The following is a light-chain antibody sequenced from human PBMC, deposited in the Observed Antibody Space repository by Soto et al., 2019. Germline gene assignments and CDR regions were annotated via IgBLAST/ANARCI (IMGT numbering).Light chain of an antibody. Sequence: QSALTQPPSVSGSPGQSVAISCTGTGSDVGTYNRVSWYQQPPDTAPKLMIYDVSDRPSGVPDRFSGSKSGNTASLTISGLQAEDEADYYCSSYTSSSTYVFGTGTKLTVL. J-gene: IGLJ1*01. CDR1: GSDVGTYNR. CDR2: DVS. CDR3: SSYTSSSTYV. V-gene: IGLV2-18*02.